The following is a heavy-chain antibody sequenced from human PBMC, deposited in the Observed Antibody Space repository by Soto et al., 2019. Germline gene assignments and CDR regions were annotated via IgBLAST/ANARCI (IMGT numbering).Heavy chain of an antibody. CDR3: ARSSLGYCSSTSCYQRNPIDY. Sequence: SETLSLTCAVSGGSISSSNWWSWVRQPPGKGLEWIGEIYHSGSTNYNPSLKSRVTISVDKSKNQFSLKLSSVTAADTAVYYCARSSLGYCSSTSCYQRNPIDYWGQGTLVTVS. D-gene: IGHD2-2*01. V-gene: IGHV4-4*02. CDR1: GGSISSSNW. J-gene: IGHJ4*02. CDR2: IYHSGST.